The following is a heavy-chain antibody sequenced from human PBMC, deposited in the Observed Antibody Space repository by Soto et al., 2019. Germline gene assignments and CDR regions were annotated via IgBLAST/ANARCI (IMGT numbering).Heavy chain of an antibody. J-gene: IGHJ4*02. Sequence: GGSLKLSGAASGFTFTRYSMNWVRQAPGKGLEWVSSISSTTNYIYYGDSMKGRFTISRDNAKNSLYLEMNSLRAEDTAVYYCARESEDLTSNFDYWGQGTLVTVSS. V-gene: IGHV3-21*06. CDR2: ISSTTNYI. CDR3: ARESEDLTSNFDY. CDR1: GFTFTRYS.